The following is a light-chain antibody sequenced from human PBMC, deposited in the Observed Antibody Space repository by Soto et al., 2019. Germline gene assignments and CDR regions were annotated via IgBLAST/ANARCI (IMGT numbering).Light chain of an antibody. CDR3: QQYNSDLT. Sequence: DIQMTQSPSTLSASVGDRVTITCRASQSISSWLAWYQQKPGKAPNLLIYDASSLKSGVPSRFSGSGSGTEFTLTISSLQPDDFATYYCQQYNSDLTFGGGTKVEIK. CDR2: DAS. J-gene: IGKJ4*01. CDR1: QSISSW. V-gene: IGKV1-5*01.